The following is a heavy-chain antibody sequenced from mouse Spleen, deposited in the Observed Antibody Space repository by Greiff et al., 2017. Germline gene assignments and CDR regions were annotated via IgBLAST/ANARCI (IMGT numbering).Heavy chain of an antibody. J-gene: IGHJ2*01. CDR3: ARSSTVVADDY. CDR2: IYPGDGDT. CDR1: GYAFSSYW. D-gene: IGHD1-1*01. V-gene: IGHV1-80*01. Sequence: VQLQQSGAELVKPGASVKISCKASGYAFSSYWMNWVKQRPGKGLEWIGQIYPGDGDTNYNGKFKGKATLTADKSSSTAYMQLSSLTSEDSAVYFCARSSTVVADDYWGQGTTLTVSS.